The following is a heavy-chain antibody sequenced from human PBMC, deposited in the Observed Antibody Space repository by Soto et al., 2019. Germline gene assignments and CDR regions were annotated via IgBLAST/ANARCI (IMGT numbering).Heavy chain of an antibody. V-gene: IGHV3-30*18. J-gene: IGHJ4*02. D-gene: IGHD1-26*01. CDR1: GFTFKSFA. CDR2: ISDDGSNQ. CDR3: AKDLYSGSYSSYYFHH. Sequence: SGFTFKSFAMHWVRQAPGKGLEWVAFISDDGSNQYFADSVTGRCTISRDNSENTVSLQIDSLRPGDTAVYYCAKDLYSGSYSSYYFHHWGQGILVTVSS.